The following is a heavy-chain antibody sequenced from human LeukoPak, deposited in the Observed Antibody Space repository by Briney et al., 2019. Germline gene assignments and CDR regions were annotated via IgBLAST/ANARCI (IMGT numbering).Heavy chain of an antibody. CDR3: AKDPNGDYVGGFDM. V-gene: IGHV3-23*01. J-gene: IGHJ3*02. Sequence: PGGSLRLSCAASGFTFTRYAMSWVRQAPAKGPEWVSGISASCCSAYYADSVKGRFTISRNDSKNTLYMQMNGLRVEDTAVYFCAKDPNGDYVGGFDMRGQGTMVIVSS. D-gene: IGHD4-17*01. CDR1: GFTFTRYA. CDR2: ISASCCSA.